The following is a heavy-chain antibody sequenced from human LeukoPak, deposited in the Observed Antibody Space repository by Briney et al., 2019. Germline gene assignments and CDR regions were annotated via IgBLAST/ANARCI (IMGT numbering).Heavy chain of an antibody. D-gene: IGHD2/OR15-2a*01. CDR1: GYTFTSNA. Sequence: GASVKVSCKASGYTFTSNAMNWVRQAPGQGLELMGWINTNTGNPTYAQGFTGRFVFSLHTSVSTAYLQISSLKAEDTAVYYCARDNAGNIDYWGQGTLVTVSS. CDR3: ARDNAGNIDY. J-gene: IGHJ4*02. CDR2: INTNTGNP. V-gene: IGHV7-4-1*02.